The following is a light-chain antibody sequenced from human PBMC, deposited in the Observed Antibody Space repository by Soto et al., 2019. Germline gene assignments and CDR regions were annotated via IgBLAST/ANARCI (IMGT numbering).Light chain of an antibody. CDR1: QSVSSSY. Sequence: EIVLTQSPGTLSLSPGERATLSCRASQSVSSSYLAWYQQKPGQAPRLLIYGASSSATGSPDRFSGSGSGTAFTLTISRLEPEDFAVYYCQQYGSSLSWTFCQGTKVEIK. CDR2: GAS. CDR3: QQYGSSLSWT. J-gene: IGKJ1*01. V-gene: IGKV3-20*01.